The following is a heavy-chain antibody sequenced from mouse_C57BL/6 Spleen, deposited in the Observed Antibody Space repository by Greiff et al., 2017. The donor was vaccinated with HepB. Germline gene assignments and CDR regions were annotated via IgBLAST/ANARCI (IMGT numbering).Heavy chain of an antibody. CDR3: ARRGLLTWYAMDY. V-gene: IGHV8-12*01. J-gene: IGHJ4*01. D-gene: IGHD1-2*01. CDR1: GFSLSTSGMG. CDR2: IYWDDDK. Sequence: QVTLKESGPGILQSSQTLSLTCSFSGFSLSTSGMGVSWIRQPSGKGLEWLAHIYWDDDKRYNPSLKSRLTISKDTSRNQVFLKITSVDTADTATYYCARRGLLTWYAMDYWGQGTSVTVSS.